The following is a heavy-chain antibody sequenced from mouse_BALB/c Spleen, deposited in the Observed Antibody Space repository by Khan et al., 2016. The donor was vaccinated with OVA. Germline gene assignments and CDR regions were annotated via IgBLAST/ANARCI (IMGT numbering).Heavy chain of an antibody. V-gene: IGHV1S22*01. CDR2: IYPGSGST. D-gene: IGHD2-12*01. J-gene: IGHJ3*01. Sequence: LQQPGSELVRPGASVKLSCKASGYTFTSYWMHWVKQRPGQGLEWIGEIYPGSGSTNYAEKFKSKATLTVDTSSSTAYMQLSSLTSEDSAVYYCTRWSYWFAYWGQGTLVTVSA. CDR1: GYTFTSYW. CDR3: TRWSYWFAY.